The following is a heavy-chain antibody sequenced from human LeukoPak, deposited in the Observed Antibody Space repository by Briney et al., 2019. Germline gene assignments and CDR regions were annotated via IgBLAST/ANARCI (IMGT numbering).Heavy chain of an antibody. J-gene: IGHJ6*02. Sequence: GGSLRPSCAASGFTFSSYAMHWVRQAPGKGLEWVAVISYDGSNKYYADSVKGRFTISRDNSKNTLYLQMNSLRAEDTAVYYCAREQVLVVLNGYYYGMDVWGQGTTVTVSS. CDR1: GFTFSSYA. CDR3: AREQVLVVLNGYYYGMDV. D-gene: IGHD2-21*01. V-gene: IGHV3-30-3*01. CDR2: ISYDGSNK.